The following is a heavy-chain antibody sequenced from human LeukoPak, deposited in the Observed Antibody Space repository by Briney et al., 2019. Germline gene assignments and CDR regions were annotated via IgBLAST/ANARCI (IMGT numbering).Heavy chain of an antibody. Sequence: PGGSLRLSCVVSGFSLSNVWMTWVRQAPGKGLEWVGRIKAKTEGGTTEYAAPVIGRFSISRDDSKNTLYLQMDSLKTEDTALYFRCTQKRWEETSPDFWGQGTLVIVSS. CDR1: GFSLSNVW. J-gene: IGHJ4*02. CDR3: CTQKRWEETSPDF. CDR2: IKAKTEGGTT. D-gene: IGHD1-26*01. V-gene: IGHV3-15*01.